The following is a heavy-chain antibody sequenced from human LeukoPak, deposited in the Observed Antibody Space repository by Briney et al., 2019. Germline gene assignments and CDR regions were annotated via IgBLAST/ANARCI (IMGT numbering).Heavy chain of an antibody. CDR1: GFTFSSYW. J-gene: IGHJ4*02. D-gene: IGHD4-17*01. CDR3: ARDATVTTSLYYFDY. V-gene: IGHV3-7*01. Sequence: GGSLRLSCAASGFTFSSYWMSWVRQAPGKGLEWVANIKQDGSEKYYVDSMKGRFTISRDNAKNSLYLQMNSLRAEDTAVYYCARDATVTTSLYYFDYWGQGTLVTVSS. CDR2: IKQDGSEK.